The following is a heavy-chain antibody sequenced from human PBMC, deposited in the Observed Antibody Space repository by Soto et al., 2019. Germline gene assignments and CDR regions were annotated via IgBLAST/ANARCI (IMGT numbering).Heavy chain of an antibody. CDR2: IYYSGST. D-gene: IGHD1-7*01. Sequence: SETLSLTCTVSGGSISSSSYYWGWIRPPPGKGLEWIGSIYYSGSTYYNPSLKSRVTISVDTSKNQFSLKLSSVTAADTAVYYCASFSNSVYFDYWGQGTLVTVSS. V-gene: IGHV4-39*01. CDR3: ASFSNSVYFDY. J-gene: IGHJ4*02. CDR1: GGSISSSSYY.